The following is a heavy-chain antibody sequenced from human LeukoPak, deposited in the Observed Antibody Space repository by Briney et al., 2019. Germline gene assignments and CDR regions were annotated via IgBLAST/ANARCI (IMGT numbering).Heavy chain of an antibody. D-gene: IGHD1-1*01. J-gene: IGHJ4*02. CDR3: ARVPRSNWNEY. Sequence: GGSLRLSCAASGFTFSSYSMNWVRQAPGKGLEWVSSISTSSSYIYYADSVKGRFTISRDNAKNSLYLQMSSLRAEDTAVYYCARVPRSNWNEYWGQGTLVTVSS. CDR1: GFTFSSYS. CDR2: ISTSSSYI. V-gene: IGHV3-21*06.